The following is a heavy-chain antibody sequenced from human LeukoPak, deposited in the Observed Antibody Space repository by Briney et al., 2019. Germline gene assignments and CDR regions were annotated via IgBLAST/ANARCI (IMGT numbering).Heavy chain of an antibody. CDR3: ARDYSGVWALDI. Sequence: GGSLRLSCAASGFTFSSYEMNWVRQAPGKGLEWVSYISSSGSTIYYADSVKGRFTISRDNAKNSLYLQMNSLRAEDTAVYYCARDYSGVWALDIWGQGTMVTVSS. V-gene: IGHV3-48*03. J-gene: IGHJ3*02. CDR2: ISSSGSTI. D-gene: IGHD2-8*01. CDR1: GFTFSSYE.